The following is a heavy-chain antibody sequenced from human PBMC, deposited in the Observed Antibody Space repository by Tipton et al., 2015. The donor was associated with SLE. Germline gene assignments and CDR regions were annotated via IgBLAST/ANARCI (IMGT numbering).Heavy chain of an antibody. CDR1: GFTFSSYW. V-gene: IGHV3-74*01. Sequence: SLRLSCAASGFTFSSYWMHWVRQAPGKGLVWVSRINSDGSSIGYADSVKGRITISRDNAKNSLYLQMNSLRAEDTAVYYCASTLRMDYWGQGTLVPLPS. J-gene: IGHJ4*02. CDR3: ASTLRMDY. CDR2: INSDGSSI. D-gene: IGHD1-14*01.